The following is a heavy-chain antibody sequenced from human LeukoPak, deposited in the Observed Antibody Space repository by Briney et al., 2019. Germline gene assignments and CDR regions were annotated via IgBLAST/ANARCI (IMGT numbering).Heavy chain of an antibody. CDR1: AFTFRNYG. Sequence: GGSLRLSCAASAFTFRNYGMHWVRQAPGKGLEWVAVISYDGSNNHHADSMKGRLTISRDNSKNTLYLQMNSLRADDTAVYYCAKDRSVGATGSSNYYYGMDVWGQGTTVTVS. V-gene: IGHV3-30*18. J-gene: IGHJ6*02. D-gene: IGHD1-26*01. CDR2: ISYDGSNN. CDR3: AKDRSVGATGSSNYYYGMDV.